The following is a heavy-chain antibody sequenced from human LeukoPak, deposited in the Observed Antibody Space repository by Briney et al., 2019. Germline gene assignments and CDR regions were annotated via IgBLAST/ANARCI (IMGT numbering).Heavy chain of an antibody. CDR3: AKDQDPHSYGSGSYAPFDY. CDR2: ISGSGGST. V-gene: IGHV3-23*01. CDR1: GFRFDDHG. D-gene: IGHD3-10*01. Sequence: GGSLRLSCAASGFRFDDHGMNWVRQAPGKGLEWVSHISGSGGSTKYSGSVKGRFTISRDNSKNTLYLQINSLGADDTAVYYCAKDQDPHSYGSGSYAPFDYWGQGTLVTVSS. J-gene: IGHJ4*02.